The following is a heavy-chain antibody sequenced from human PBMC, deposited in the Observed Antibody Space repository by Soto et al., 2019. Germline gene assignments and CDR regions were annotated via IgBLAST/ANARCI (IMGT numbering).Heavy chain of an antibody. J-gene: IGHJ4*02. V-gene: IGHV3-74*01. CDR3: ARSEGYYFDY. CDR1: GFTFRSYW. Sequence: GVSLRLSCAASGFTFRSYWMHWVRQAPGKGLVWVSRINSDGSTTSNADSVKGRFSISRDNAKNTLFLQMNSLRVEDTAVYYCARSEGYYFDYWGQGTLVTVSS. CDR2: INSDGSTT.